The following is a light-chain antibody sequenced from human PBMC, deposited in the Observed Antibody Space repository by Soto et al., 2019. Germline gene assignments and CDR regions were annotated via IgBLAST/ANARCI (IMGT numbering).Light chain of an antibody. V-gene: IGKV3-15*01. J-gene: IGKJ1*01. CDR1: QSVSSD. CDR3: QQYHNWPRT. CDR2: AAS. Sequence: EIVMTQSPATLSVSPGERATLSCRASQSVSSDLAWYQQKPGQTPSLLIYAASTRATGIPARFSGSGSGTEFTLTICSLQSEDFVVYYCQQYHNWPRTFGQGTKVEI.